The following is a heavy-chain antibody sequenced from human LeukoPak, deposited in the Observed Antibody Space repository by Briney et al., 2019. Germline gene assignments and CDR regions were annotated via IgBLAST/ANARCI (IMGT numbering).Heavy chain of an antibody. CDR3: ATYCSSTSCYRTDQVAY. J-gene: IGHJ4*02. Sequence: GASVKVSCKASGYTFTGYYMHWVRQAPGQGLEWMGWINPNSGGTNYAQKFQGRVTMTRDTSISTAYMELSRLRSDDTAVYYCATYCSSTSCYRTDQVAYWGQGTLVTVSS. V-gene: IGHV1-2*02. CDR2: INPNSGGT. D-gene: IGHD2-2*02. CDR1: GYTFTGYY.